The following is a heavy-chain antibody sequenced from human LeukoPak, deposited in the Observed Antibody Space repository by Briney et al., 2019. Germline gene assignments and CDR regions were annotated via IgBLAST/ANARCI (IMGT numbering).Heavy chain of an antibody. CDR2: INHSGST. J-gene: IGHJ6*03. Sequence: SETLSLTCAVYGGSFSGYYWSWIRQPPGKGLEWIGEINHSGSTNYNPSLKSRVTISVDTSKNQFSLNLSSVTAADTAVYYCARENQQLAYYYYYYYMDVWGKGATVTVSS. V-gene: IGHV4-34*01. CDR1: GGSFSGYY. D-gene: IGHD6-13*01. CDR3: ARENQQLAYYYYYYYMDV.